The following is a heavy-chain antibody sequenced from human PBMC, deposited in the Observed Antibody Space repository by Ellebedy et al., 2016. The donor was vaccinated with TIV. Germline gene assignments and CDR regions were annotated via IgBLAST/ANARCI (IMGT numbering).Heavy chain of an antibody. CDR2: ISIDSTT. CDR1: ELNVSSNY. CDR3: ARETFNDVDLDLWGLFDI. V-gene: IGHV3-66*01. Sequence: GGSLRLSCAASELNVSSNYMSWVRQAPGKGLEWVSVISIDSTTYYADSVKGRFTISRDTSENTLYIQMNSLRAEDTAVYHCARETFNDVDLDLWGLFDIWGQGTMVTVSS. J-gene: IGHJ3*02. D-gene: IGHD2/OR15-2a*01.